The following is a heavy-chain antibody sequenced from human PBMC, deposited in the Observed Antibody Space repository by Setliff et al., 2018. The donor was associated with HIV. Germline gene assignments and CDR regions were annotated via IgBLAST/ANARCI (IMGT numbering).Heavy chain of an antibody. V-gene: IGHV4-61*01. CDR3: ARYSPRGYTLTGPY. Sequence: PSETLSLTCTVSGGSVSSGSYYSSWIRQPPGKGLEWIGYIYYSGSTKHNPSLKSRVTISLDTSKNQFSLKLTSVTAADTAVYYCARYSPRGYTLTGPYWGQGTLVTVSS. J-gene: IGHJ4*02. D-gene: IGHD6-25*01. CDR1: GGSVSSGSYY. CDR2: IYYSGST.